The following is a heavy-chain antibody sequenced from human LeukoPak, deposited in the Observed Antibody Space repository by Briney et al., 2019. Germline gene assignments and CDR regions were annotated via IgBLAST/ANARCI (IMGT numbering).Heavy chain of an antibody. V-gene: IGHV5-51*01. CDR2: IYPGDSDT. CDR1: GYSFTSYW. Sequence: HGESLKISCKGSGYSFTSYWIGWVRQMPGKGLEWMGIIYPGDSDTRYSPSFQGQVTISADKSISTAYLQWSSLKASDTAMYYCARLGIAAAGTGGYFDYWGQGTLVTVSS. J-gene: IGHJ4*02. CDR3: ARLGIAAAGTGGYFDY. D-gene: IGHD6-13*01.